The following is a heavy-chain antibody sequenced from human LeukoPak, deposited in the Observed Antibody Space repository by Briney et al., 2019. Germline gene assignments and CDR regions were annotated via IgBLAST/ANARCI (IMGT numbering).Heavy chain of an antibody. D-gene: IGHD7-27*01. CDR1: GYTFTSYY. Sequence: ASVKVSCRASGYTFTSYYMHWVRQAPGQGLEWMGIINPSGGSTSYAQKFQGRVTMTRDMSTSTVYMELRSLTSDDTAVYYCARVAGDGYYYYYYYMDVWGQGTTVTVSS. CDR3: ARVAGDGYYYYYYYMDV. CDR2: INPSGGST. J-gene: IGHJ6*03. V-gene: IGHV1-46*01.